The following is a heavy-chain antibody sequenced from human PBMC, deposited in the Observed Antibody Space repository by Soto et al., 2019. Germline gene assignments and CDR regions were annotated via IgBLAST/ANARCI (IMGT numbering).Heavy chain of an antibody. J-gene: IGHJ4*02. V-gene: IGHV3-74*01. CDR1: AVTW. CDR2: INGVGSVT. D-gene: IGHD4-17*01. CDR3: VRCYGDPPG. Sequence: EVQLVESGGGLVQPGGSLRLSCAVSAVTWMHWVRQTPGKGPVRVARINGVGSVTGYADSVRGRFTISRDNAKNTLYLQMNSLRAEDSRFSDCVRCYGDPPGWGQGTLVTVSS.